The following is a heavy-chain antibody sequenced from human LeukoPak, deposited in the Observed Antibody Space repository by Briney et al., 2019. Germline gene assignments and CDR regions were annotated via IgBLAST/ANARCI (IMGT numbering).Heavy chain of an antibody. CDR1: GFTFSNYA. D-gene: IGHD3-22*01. CDR3: AKRIDTRGSTHYHDY. Sequence: GGSLRLSCVGYGFTFSNYAMAWVRQAPGKGLEWVSSISFGGGYTFYADSVKGHFTISRDNSRSTLYLQMNNLRAEDTALYYCAKRIDTRGSTHYHDYWGQGTLVTVSS. V-gene: IGHV3-23*01. J-gene: IGHJ4*02. CDR2: ISFGGGYT.